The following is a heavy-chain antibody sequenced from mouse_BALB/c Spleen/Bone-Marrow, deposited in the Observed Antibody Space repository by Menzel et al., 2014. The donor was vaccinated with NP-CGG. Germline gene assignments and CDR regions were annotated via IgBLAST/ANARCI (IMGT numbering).Heavy chain of an antibody. Sequence: EVQLQQSGAELVKPGASVKLSCTASGFNIKDTYMHWVKQRPEQGLEWIGRIDPANGNTKYDPKFQGKATITADTSSNTAYLQLSSLTSEDTAVYCCARNGNYDAWFAYWGQGTLVTVSA. CDR3: ARNGNYDAWFAY. CDR1: GFNIKDTY. V-gene: IGHV14-3*02. D-gene: IGHD2-1*01. J-gene: IGHJ3*01. CDR2: IDPANGNT.